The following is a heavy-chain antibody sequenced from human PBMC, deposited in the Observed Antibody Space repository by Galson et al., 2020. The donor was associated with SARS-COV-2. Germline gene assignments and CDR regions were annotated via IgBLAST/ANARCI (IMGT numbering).Heavy chain of an antibody. V-gene: IGHV3-21*01. CDR3: ARGYGDYGIDD. D-gene: IGHD4-17*01. CDR1: GFTFSSYS. J-gene: IGHJ4*02. Sequence: GESLKISCAASGFTFSSYSMNWVRQAPGKGLEWVSSISSSSSYIYYADSVKGRFTISRDNAKNSLYLQMNSLRAEDTAVYYCARGYGDYGIDDWGQGTLVTVSS. CDR2: ISSSSSYI.